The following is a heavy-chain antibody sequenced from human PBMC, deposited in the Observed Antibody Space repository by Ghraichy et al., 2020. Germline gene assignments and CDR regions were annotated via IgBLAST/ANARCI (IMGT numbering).Heavy chain of an antibody. Sequence: SQTLSLTCTVSGGSISSYYWSWIRQPPGKGLEWIGYIYYSGSTNYNPSLKSRVTISVDTSKNQFSLKLSSVTAADTAVYYCARVVGYDSSGYYQGEDAFDIWGQGTMVTVSS. CDR1: GGSISSYY. V-gene: IGHV4-59*01. CDR2: IYYSGST. CDR3: ARVVGYDSSGYYQGEDAFDI. D-gene: IGHD3-22*01. J-gene: IGHJ3*02.